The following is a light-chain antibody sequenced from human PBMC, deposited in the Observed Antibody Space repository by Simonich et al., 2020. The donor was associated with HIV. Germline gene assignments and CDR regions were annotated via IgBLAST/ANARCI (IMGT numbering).Light chain of an antibody. CDR2: DVS. CDR3: SSYTSSSTLV. V-gene: IGLV2-14*02. CDR1: SDDVGSYNL. J-gene: IGLJ3*02. Sequence: QSALTQPASVSGSPGQSITISCTGTSDDVGSYNLVSWYQQHPGKAPKLMIYDVSKRPSGVSNRFSGSKSGNTASLTISGLQAEDEADYYCSSYTSSSTLVFGGGTKLTVL.